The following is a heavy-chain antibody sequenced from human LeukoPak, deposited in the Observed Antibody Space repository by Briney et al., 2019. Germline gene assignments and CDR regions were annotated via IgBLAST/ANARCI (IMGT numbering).Heavy chain of an antibody. D-gene: IGHD6-13*01. J-gene: IGHJ4*02. Sequence: PSETLSLTCAVYGGSFSGYYWSWIRQPPGKGLEWIGEINHSGSTNYNPSLKSRVTISVDTSKNQFSLKLSSVTAADTAVYYCARGLGIAAAGTYVGFDYWGQGTLVTVSS. CDR2: INHSGST. V-gene: IGHV4-34*01. CDR3: ARGLGIAAAGTYVGFDY. CDR1: GGSFSGYY.